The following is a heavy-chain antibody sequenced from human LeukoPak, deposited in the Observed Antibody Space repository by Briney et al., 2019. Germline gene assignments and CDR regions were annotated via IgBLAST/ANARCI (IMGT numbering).Heavy chain of an antibody. D-gene: IGHD6-19*01. CDR1: GFTFSSYA. J-gene: IGHJ4*02. CDR2: ISYDGSNK. V-gene: IGHV3-30*04. Sequence: PGGSLRLSCAASGFTFSSYAMHWVRQAPGKGLEWVAVISYDGSNKYYADSVKGRFTISRDNSKNTLYLQMNSLRAEDTAVYYCARDGSVSSSGWYEGYFDYWGQGTLVTVSS. CDR3: ARDGSVSSSGWYEGYFDY.